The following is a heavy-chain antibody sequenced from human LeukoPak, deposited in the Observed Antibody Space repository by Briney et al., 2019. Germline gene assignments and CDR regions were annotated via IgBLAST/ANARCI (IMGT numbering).Heavy chain of an antibody. D-gene: IGHD1-7*01. CDR1: GGSISSGGYY. CDR3: ARGITGTYYFDY. CDR2: IYYSGST. V-gene: IGHV4-31*03. J-gene: IGHJ4*02. Sequence: SQTLSLTCTVSGGSISSGGYYWSWIRQHPGKGLEWIGYIYYSGSTYYNPSLKSRVTISVDTSKNQFSLKLSSVTAADTAAYYCARGITGTYYFDYWGQGTLVTVSS.